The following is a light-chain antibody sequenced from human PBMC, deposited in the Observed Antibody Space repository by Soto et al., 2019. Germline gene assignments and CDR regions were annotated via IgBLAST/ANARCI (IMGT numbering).Light chain of an antibody. V-gene: IGKV1-6*01. CDR2: GAS. CDR1: QDISDD. Sequence: AIQMTQSPSSLSASVGDRVTITCRASQDISDDVGWYQQTPGKAPKLLISGASRLQSGVPSRFSGSGSGAAVTLTITSLRPEDSATYYCLQNPNDPRTFGQGTKVEI. J-gene: IGKJ1*01. CDR3: LQNPNDPRT.